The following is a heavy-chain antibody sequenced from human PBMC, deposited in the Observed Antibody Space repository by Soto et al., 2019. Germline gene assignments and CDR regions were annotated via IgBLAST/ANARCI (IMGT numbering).Heavy chain of an antibody. V-gene: IGHV4-59*01. CDR3: ARVPPYYDILTGYTPGYYAMDV. CDR1: GGSISSYY. Sequence: SEPLSVRWSVSGGSISSYYWSWIRKPPGKGLEWIGYIYYSGSTNYNPSLKSRVTISVDTSKNQFSLKLSSVTAADTAVYYCARVPPYYDILTGYTPGYYAMDVWGQGTTVTV. CDR2: IYYSGST. D-gene: IGHD3-9*01. J-gene: IGHJ6*02.